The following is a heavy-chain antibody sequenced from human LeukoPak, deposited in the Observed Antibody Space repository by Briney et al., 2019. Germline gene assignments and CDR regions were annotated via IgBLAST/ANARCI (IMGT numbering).Heavy chain of an antibody. CDR3: ARDNPPPRLLEGAFDI. D-gene: IGHD1-14*01. V-gene: IGHV4-30-4*01. CDR1: GGSISSGDYY. CDR2: IYYSGST. Sequence: PSETLSLTCTVSGGSISSGDYYWSWIRQPPGKGLEWIGYIYYSGSTYYNPSLKSRVTISVDTSKNQFSLKLSSVTAADTAVYYCARDNPPPRLLEGAFDIWGQGTMVTVSS. J-gene: IGHJ3*02.